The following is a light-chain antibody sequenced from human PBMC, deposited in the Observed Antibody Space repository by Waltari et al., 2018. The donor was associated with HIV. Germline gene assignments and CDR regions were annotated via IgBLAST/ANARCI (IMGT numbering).Light chain of an antibody. CDR2: GAV. CDR3: QHDYTIPYT. J-gene: IGKJ2*01. CDR1: QGISDS. Sequence: DIQMAQSPSSLSASVGDRVTITCRASQGISDSLAWYQHKSGQAPTLLVYGAVRLESWFPSRVSGSGSGTDYTLTISSLQPEDSATYYCQHDYTIPYTFGQGTKLEIK. V-gene: IGKV1-NL1*01.